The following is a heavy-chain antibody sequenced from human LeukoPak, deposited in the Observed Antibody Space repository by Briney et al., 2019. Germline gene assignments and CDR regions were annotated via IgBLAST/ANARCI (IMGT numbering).Heavy chain of an antibody. J-gene: IGHJ4*02. D-gene: IGHD3-22*01. V-gene: IGHV3-21*01. CDR3: ARSRHYYDSSGNDY. CDR1: GFTFSSYS. Sequence: GGSLRLSCAASGFTFSSYSMNWVRQAPGKGLEWVSSISSSSSYIYYADSVKGRFTISRDNAKNSLYLQMNSLRAEDTAVYYCARSRHYYDSSGNDYWGQGTLVTVSS. CDR2: ISSSSSYI.